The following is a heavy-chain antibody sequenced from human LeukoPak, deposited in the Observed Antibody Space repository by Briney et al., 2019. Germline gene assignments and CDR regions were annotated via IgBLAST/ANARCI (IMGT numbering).Heavy chain of an antibody. D-gene: IGHD4-23*01. CDR2: IKQDGSEK. J-gene: IGHJ3*02. Sequence: GGSLRLSCAASGFTFSSYWMSWVRQAPGKGLEWVANIKQDGSEKYYVDSVKGRFTTSRDNAKNSLYLQMNSPRAEDTAVYYCARDYGGNDAFDIWGQGTMVTVSS. CDR1: GFTFSSYW. V-gene: IGHV3-7*01. CDR3: ARDYGGNDAFDI.